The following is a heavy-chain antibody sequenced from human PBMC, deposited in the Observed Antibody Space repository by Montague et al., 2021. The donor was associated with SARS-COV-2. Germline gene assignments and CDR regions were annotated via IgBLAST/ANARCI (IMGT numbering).Heavy chain of an antibody. Sequence: TLSLTCTVSGGSISSGGYYWSWIRQHPGKGLEWIGYIYYSGGTYYNPSLKSRITISVDTSKNQFSLKLSSVTAADTAVYYCARGGYSSSWYGRRNWFDPWGQGTLVTVSS. CDR2: IYYSGGT. J-gene: IGHJ5*02. D-gene: IGHD6-13*01. CDR1: GGSISSGGYY. CDR3: ARGGYSSSWYGRRNWFDP. V-gene: IGHV4-31*03.